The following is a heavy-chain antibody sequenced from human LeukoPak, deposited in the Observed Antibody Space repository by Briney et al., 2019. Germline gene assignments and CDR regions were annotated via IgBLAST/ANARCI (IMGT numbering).Heavy chain of an antibody. J-gene: IGHJ5*02. D-gene: IGHD1-26*01. CDR1: IDSFSNYH. Sequence: PSESLSLTCAVYIDSFSNYHWNWIRQTPAEGMEWIGEVNESGGTNIGPSLRRRVILSVDTSKNQFSLKLISVTVADTAIYYCARGQRATVPQVGKNWFDPWGQGTRVTVSS. CDR2: VNESGGT. V-gene: IGHV4-34*01. CDR3: ARGQRATVPQVGKNWFDP.